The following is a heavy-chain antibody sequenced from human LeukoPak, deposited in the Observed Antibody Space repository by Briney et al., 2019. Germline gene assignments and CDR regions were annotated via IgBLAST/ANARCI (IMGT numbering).Heavy chain of an antibody. V-gene: IGHV4-31*03. J-gene: IGHJ4*02. CDR2: FYYSGRT. CDR3: SRGFGFSSTSYAYPFGY. D-gene: IGHD2-2*01. CDR1: GGTISSGGYH. Sequence: SQTLSLTCTVSGGTISSGGYHWSWIPQHPGKGLEWIVHFYYSGRTYYNPSLKSRITISVDTSKNQFSLKLSSVTAADTAVYYCSRGFGFSSTSYAYPFGYWGQGTLVTVSS.